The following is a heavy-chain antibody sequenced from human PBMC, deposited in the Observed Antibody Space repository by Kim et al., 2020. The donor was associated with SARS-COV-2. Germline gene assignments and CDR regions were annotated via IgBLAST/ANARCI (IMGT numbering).Heavy chain of an antibody. CDR2: ISAYNGNT. J-gene: IGHJ6*02. D-gene: IGHD1-26*01. CDR3: ARDLYSGRRGGFYGMDV. V-gene: IGHV1-18*01. Sequence: ASVKVSCKASGYTFTSYGISWVRQAPGQGLEWMGWISAYNGNTNYAQKLQGRVTMTTDTSTSTAYMELRSLRSDDTAVYYCARDLYSGRRGGFYGMDVWGQGTTVTVSS. CDR1: GYTFTSYG.